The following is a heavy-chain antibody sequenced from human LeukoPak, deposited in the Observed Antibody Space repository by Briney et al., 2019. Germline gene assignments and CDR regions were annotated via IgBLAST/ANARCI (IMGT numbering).Heavy chain of an antibody. CDR1: GFTFSNAW. V-gene: IGHV3-15*01. J-gene: IGHJ4*02. D-gene: IGHD1-26*01. CDR2: IKSKTDGGTT. CDR3: TTGGSYLRPSRLPRDYYFDY. Sequence: PGGSLRLSCAASGFTFSNAWMSWVRQAPGKGLEWVGRIKSKTDGGTTDYAAPVKGRFTISRDDSKNTLYLQMNSLKTEDTAVYYCTTGGSYLRPSRLPRDYYFDYWGQGTLVTVSS.